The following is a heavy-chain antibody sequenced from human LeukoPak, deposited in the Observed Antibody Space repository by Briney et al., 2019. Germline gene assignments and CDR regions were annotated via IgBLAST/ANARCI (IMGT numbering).Heavy chain of an antibody. CDR1: GFTVSSNF. CDR3: ARGGDSLHY. D-gene: IGHD3-10*01. Sequence: PGGSLRLSCAASGFTVSSNFMTWVRQAPGKGLEWVSVIYSGGSTYYSDSVKDRFTISRDNSKNMLYLQMKSLRAEDPAVYYCARGGDSLHYWGQGTLVTVSS. V-gene: IGHV3-66*01. J-gene: IGHJ4*02. CDR2: IYSGGST.